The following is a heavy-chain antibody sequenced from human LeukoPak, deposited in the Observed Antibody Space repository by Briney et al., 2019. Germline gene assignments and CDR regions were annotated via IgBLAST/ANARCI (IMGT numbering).Heavy chain of an antibody. CDR1: GGSFSGYY. J-gene: IGHJ5*02. D-gene: IGHD3-9*01. V-gene: IGHV4-34*01. Sequence: SETLSLTCAVYGGSFSGYYWSWIRQPPGKGLEWIGQINHSGSTNYNPSLKSRVTISVDTSKNQFSLKLSSVTAADTAVYYCARGGLSHSWSSLTGYYGWFDPWGQGTLVTVSS. CDR3: ARGGLSHSWSSLTGYYGWFDP. CDR2: INHSGST.